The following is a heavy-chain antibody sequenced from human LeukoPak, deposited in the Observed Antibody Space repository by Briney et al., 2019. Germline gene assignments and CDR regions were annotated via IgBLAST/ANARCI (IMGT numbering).Heavy chain of an antibody. CDR2: INPNSGDT. CDR1: GYTFTGYY. J-gene: IGHJ4*02. CDR3: ARGRKMAAAGTESPALFDY. V-gene: IGHV1-2*02. Sequence: ASVKVSCKASGYTFTGYYMHWVRQAPGQGLEWMGWINPNSGDTSYEQKFQGRVTMTRDTSISTACMELNSLTSDDTAAYYCARGRKMAAAGTESPALFDYWGQGTLVAVSS. D-gene: IGHD6-13*01.